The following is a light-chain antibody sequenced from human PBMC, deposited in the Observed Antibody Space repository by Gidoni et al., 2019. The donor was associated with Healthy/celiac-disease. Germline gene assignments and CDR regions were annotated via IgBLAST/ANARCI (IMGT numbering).Light chain of an antibody. J-gene: IGKJ2*01. CDR2: DAS. Sequence: DIQMTQSPSTLSASVVDRVTITCRASQSISSWVAWSQQKPGKAPTLLIYDASSLESGGPSRFSGSGSGTEFTLTISSLQPDDFSTYYGQQYNSYSYTFGQGTKLEIK. CDR3: QQYNSYSYT. CDR1: QSISSW. V-gene: IGKV1-5*01.